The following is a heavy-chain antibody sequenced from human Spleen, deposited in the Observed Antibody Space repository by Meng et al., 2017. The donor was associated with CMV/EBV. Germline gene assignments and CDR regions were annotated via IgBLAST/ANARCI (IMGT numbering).Heavy chain of an antibody. Sequence: SLSSGDYYWSWIRQHPGKGLEYIEYIYYSRGTYYNPTLKSRITISVGTSKNQFSLKLTSVTAADTAMYYCARESAGKVGAAFPRGFDYWGQGTLVTVSS. D-gene: IGHD2-15*01. CDR1: SLSSGDYY. CDR2: IYYSRGT. J-gene: IGHJ4*02. CDR3: ARESAGKVGAAFPRGFDY. V-gene: IGHV4-31*02.